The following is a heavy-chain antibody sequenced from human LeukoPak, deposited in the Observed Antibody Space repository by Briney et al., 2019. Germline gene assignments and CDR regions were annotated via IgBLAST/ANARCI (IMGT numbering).Heavy chain of an antibody. D-gene: IGHD3-16*01. Sequence: SETLSLTCTVSGGSISSGSYYWSWIRQPAGKGLEWIGRIYTNGSTNYNPSLKSRVTISVDTSKNQFSLKLSSVTAADTAVYYCARKRSASEGMDVWGQGTTVTVSS. CDR2: IYTNGST. CDR3: ARKRSASEGMDV. V-gene: IGHV4-61*02. J-gene: IGHJ6*02. CDR1: GGSISSGSYY.